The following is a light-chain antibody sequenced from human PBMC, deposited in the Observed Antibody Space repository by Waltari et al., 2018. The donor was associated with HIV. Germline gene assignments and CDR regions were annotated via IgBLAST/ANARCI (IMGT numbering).Light chain of an antibody. J-gene: IGLJ2*01. V-gene: IGLV2-8*01. CDR2: EVT. CDR3: SSYADRNGFYVV. CDR1: NSDIGGYNY. Sequence: QSALTQPPSASGSPGQSVTISCTGTNSDIGGYNYVSWYQQHPGKAPKLVISEVTKRPSGGPDRFAGSKSGTTASLTVSGLQAEDEADYYCSSYADRNGFYVVFGGGTRLTVL.